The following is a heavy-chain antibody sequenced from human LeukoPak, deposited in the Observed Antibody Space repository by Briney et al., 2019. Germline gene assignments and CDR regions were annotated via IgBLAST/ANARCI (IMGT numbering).Heavy chain of an antibody. CDR1: RFTFSSYS. CDR3: ARDATIDRYYDFWSGQNWFDP. Sequence: GGSLRLSCAASRFTFSSYSMNWVRQAPGKGLEWVSSISSSSSYIYYADPVKGRFTISRDNTKNSLYLQMNSLRAEDTAVYYCARDATIDRYYDFWSGQNWFDPWGQGTLVTVSS. D-gene: IGHD3-3*01. J-gene: IGHJ5*02. V-gene: IGHV3-21*01. CDR2: ISSSSSYI.